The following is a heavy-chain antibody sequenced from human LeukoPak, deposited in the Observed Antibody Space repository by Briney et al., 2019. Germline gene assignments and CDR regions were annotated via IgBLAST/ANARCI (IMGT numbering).Heavy chain of an antibody. CDR2: ISTSSSYI. CDR1: GFTFDDYA. CDR3: ARFELLWFGEFDY. V-gene: IGHV3-21*01. J-gene: IGHJ4*02. D-gene: IGHD3-10*01. Sequence: PGRSLRLSCAASGFTFDDYAMHWVRQAPGKGLEWVSSISTSSSYIYYADSVKGRFTISRDNAKNSLYLQMNSLRAEDTAVYYCARFELLWFGEFDYWGQGTLVTVSS.